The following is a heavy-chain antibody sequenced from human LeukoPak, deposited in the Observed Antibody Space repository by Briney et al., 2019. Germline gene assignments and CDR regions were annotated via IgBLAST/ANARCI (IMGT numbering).Heavy chain of an antibody. D-gene: IGHD5-24*01. J-gene: IGHJ4*02. Sequence: PGGSLRLSCAASGFTFSSYWMHWVRQAPGKGLVWVSRINSDGSSTSYAGSVKGRFTISRDNSKNTLYLQMNSLRADDTAVYYCARTRWLQLWYFDYWGQGTLVTVSS. CDR3: ARTRWLQLWYFDY. V-gene: IGHV3-74*01. CDR1: GFTFSSYW. CDR2: INSDGSST.